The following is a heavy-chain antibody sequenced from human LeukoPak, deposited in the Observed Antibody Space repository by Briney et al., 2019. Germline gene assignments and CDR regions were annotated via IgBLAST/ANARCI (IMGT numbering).Heavy chain of an antibody. V-gene: IGHV3-7*01. Sequence: TGGSLRLSCAASGFTFSSYWMSWVRQAPGKGLEWVANIKRDGSEKYCVDSVKGRFTISRDNAKNSLYLQMNSLRAEDTAVYYCAREISFGEPNCDYWGQGTLVTVSS. J-gene: IGHJ4*02. D-gene: IGHD3-10*01. CDR2: IKRDGSEK. CDR1: GFTFSSYW. CDR3: AREISFGEPNCDY.